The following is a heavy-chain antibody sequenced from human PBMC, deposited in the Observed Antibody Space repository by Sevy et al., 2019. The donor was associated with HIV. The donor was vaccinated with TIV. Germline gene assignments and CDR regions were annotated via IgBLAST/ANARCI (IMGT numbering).Heavy chain of an antibody. CDR2: NIPIFGTA. Sequence: ASVKVSCKASGGTFSSYAISWVRQAPGQGLEWMGGNIPIFGTANYAQKFQGRVTITADKSTSTAYMELSSLRSEDTAVYDCGREDYYYYMDVWGKGTTVTVSS. V-gene: IGHV1-69*06. CDR1: GGTFSSYA. J-gene: IGHJ6*03. CDR3: GREDYYYYMDV.